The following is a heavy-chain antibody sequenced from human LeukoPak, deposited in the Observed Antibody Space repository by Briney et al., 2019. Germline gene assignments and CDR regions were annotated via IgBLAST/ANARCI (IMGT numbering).Heavy chain of an antibody. CDR1: GYTFTTYG. J-gene: IGHJ5*02. V-gene: IGHV1-18*04. D-gene: IGHD2-2*01. CDR3: ARTRDCSKTTCYVMDP. Sequence: GASVKVSCTAFGYTFTTYGINWVRQAPGQGLERMGWIGPYNINTHYAQKVQGRVTMTTDTSTSTAYMELRSLRSDDTAVYYCARTRDCSKTTCYVMDPWGQGTLVTVSS. CDR2: IGPYNINT.